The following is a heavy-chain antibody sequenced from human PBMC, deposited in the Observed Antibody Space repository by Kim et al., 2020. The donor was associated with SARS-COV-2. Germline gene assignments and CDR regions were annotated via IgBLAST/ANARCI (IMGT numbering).Heavy chain of an antibody. V-gene: IGHV1-3*01. CDR1: GFTFSDYA. CDR2: INAGSGNT. CDR3: ARERFGGSVDC. D-gene: IGHD3-10*01. J-gene: IGHJ4*02. Sequence: ASVKVSCKASGFTFSDYAMYWVRQAPGQRLEWMGWINAGSGNTRYSQKFQGRVTITWDTSASTAYMDLTSLRFEDTAVYYCARERFGGSVDCWGQGSLGT.